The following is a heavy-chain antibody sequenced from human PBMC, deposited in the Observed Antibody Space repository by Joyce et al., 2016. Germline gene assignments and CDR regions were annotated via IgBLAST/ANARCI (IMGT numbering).Heavy chain of an antibody. CDR3: ARSRYRKGWFDP. J-gene: IGHJ5*02. CDR2: MDPNSGDT. Sequence: QVQLVQSGAEVKKPGASVKVSCKASEYTFTRYDINWVRKATGQGLEWMGWMDPNSGDTGYAQKFQGRVTMTRNTSITTAYLELSGLTSEDTAVYYCARSRYRKGWFDPWGQGTLVTVHS. D-gene: IGHD5-12*01. CDR1: EYTFTRYD. V-gene: IGHV1-8*01.